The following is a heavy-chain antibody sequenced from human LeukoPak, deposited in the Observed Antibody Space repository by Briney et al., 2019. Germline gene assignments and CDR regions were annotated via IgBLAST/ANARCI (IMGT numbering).Heavy chain of an antibody. CDR1: GFTFSSFA. CDR3: AKNSRSSGYYLDY. V-gene: IGHV3-23*01. CDR2: ISGSGGST. J-gene: IGHJ4*02. Sequence: GGSLRLSSAASGFTFSSFAMSWVRQAPGKGLEWVSTISGSGGSTSYADSVKGRFTISRDNSKNTLYLQMNSLRAEDTALYYCAKNSRSSGYYLDYWGQGTLVTVSS. D-gene: IGHD3-22*01.